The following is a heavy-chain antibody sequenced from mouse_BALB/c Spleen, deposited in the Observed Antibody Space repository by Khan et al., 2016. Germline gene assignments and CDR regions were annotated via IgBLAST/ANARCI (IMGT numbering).Heavy chain of an antibody. J-gene: IGHJ4*01. CDR3: ARGDPYYAMDY. CDR1: GFNIKDTY. CDR2: IDPANGNT. Sequence: VQLQQPGAELVKPGASVKLSCTASGFNIKDTYMHWVKQRPEQGLEWIGRIDPANGNTKYDPKFQGKATITADTSSNTAYLQLSSLTSEDTAVYYCARGDPYYAMDYWGQRTSVTVSS. D-gene: IGHD3-3*01. V-gene: IGHV14-3*02.